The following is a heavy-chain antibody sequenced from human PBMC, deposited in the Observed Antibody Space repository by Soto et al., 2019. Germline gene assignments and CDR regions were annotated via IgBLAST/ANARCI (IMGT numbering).Heavy chain of an antibody. Sequence: SETLSLTCTVSGGSISSSSYYWGWIRQPPGKGLEWIGSIYYSGSTNYNPSLKSRVTISVDTSKNQFSLKLSSVTAADTAVYYCARQYSSSWYWFDPWGQGTLVTSPQ. J-gene: IGHJ5*02. V-gene: IGHV4-39*01. CDR3: ARQYSSSWYWFDP. CDR2: IYYSGST. D-gene: IGHD6-13*01. CDR1: GGSISSSSYY.